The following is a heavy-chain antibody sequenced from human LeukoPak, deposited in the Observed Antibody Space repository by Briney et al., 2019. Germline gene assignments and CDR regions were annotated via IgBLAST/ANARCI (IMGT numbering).Heavy chain of an antibody. CDR3: ARLGHYESSGYYNGFDY. J-gene: IGHJ4*02. V-gene: IGHV4-59*08. D-gene: IGHD3-22*01. Sequence: PSETLSLTCTVSGGSISTSYWSWVRQPPGKGLEWIGYIYYSGSANYNPSLKSRVTISVDTSKNQFSLNLTSVTAADTAVYYCARLGHYESSGYYNGFDYWGQGTLVTVSS. CDR2: IYYSGSA. CDR1: GGSISTSY.